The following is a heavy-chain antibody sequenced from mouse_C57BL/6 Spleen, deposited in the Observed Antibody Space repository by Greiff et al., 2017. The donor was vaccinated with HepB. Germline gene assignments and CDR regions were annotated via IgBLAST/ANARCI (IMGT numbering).Heavy chain of an antibody. J-gene: IGHJ4*01. V-gene: IGHV5-17*01. Sequence: EVKLVESGGGLVKPGGSLKLSCAASGFTFSDYGMHWVRQAPEKGLEWVAYISSGSSTIYYADTVKGRFTISRDNAKNTLFLQMTSLRSEDTAMYYCARLRPLWAMDYWGQGTSVTVSS. CDR2: ISSGSSTI. CDR1: GFTFSDYG. CDR3: ARLRPLWAMDY. D-gene: IGHD1-1*02.